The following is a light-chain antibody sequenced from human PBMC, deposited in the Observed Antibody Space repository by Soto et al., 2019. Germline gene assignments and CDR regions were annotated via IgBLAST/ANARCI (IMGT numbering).Light chain of an antibody. J-gene: IGLJ2*01. CDR2: GNT. CDR1: SSNIGAGYD. Sequence: QSVLTQPPSVSGAPRQRVTLSCTGNSSNIGAGYDVHWYQQFPGAAPKVLIHGNTNRPAGVPARFSGSKSGTSASLAITGLQAEDEADYYCQSYDSSRVVFGGGTKLTVL. CDR3: QSYDSSRVV. V-gene: IGLV1-40*01.